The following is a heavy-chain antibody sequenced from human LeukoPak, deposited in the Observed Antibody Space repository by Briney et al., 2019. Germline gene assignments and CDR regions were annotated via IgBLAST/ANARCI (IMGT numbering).Heavy chain of an antibody. CDR2: FYADGST. J-gene: IGHJ4*02. Sequence: GGSLRLSCAASGFTVSSNYMSWVRQAPGKGLEWVSVFYADGSTYYADSAKGRFTISRDNSKNTLYLQMNSLRAEDTAVYYCARGDGYIFFDSWGQGTLVTVSS. CDR3: ARGDGYIFFDS. D-gene: IGHD3-3*02. CDR1: GFTVSSNY. V-gene: IGHV3-66*01.